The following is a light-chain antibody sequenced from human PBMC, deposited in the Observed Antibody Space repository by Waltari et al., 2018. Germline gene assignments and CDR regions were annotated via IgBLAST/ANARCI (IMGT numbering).Light chain of an antibody. CDR1: SSDVGSYNL. CDR2: EVT. Sequence: QSALTQPASVSGSPGQSITISCPGTSSDVGSYNLVSWYQHHPGKAPKLIIYEVTKRPSGVSNRVSGSKSGNTASLTISGLQAEDETDYYCCSFVGSRTSLYVFGTGTKVSVL. J-gene: IGLJ1*01. CDR3: CSFVGSRTSLYV. V-gene: IGLV2-23*02.